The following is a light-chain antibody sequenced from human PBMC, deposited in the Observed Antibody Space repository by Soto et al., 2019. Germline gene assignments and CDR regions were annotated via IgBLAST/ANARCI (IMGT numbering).Light chain of an antibody. CDR1: QGISSY. Sequence: IQLTQSPSSLSASVGDRVTITCRASQGISSYFAWYQQKPGKAPKVLIYAASTLQNGVPPRFSGSGSGTDFTLTISSLQPEDFATCYCQQLNAYPYTFGQGTQLEIK. V-gene: IGKV1-9*01. CDR2: AAS. CDR3: QQLNAYPYT. J-gene: IGKJ2*01.